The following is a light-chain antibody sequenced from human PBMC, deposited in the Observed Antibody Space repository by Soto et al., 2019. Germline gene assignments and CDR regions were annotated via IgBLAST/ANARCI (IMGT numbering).Light chain of an antibody. CDR3: SSYTSSSTLYV. CDR1: SSDVGGYNY. J-gene: IGLJ1*01. Sequence: SVLTQPASVSVSPGKSITISCTGTSSDVGGYNYVSWYQQHPGKAPKLMIYDVSNRPSGVSNRFSGSKSGNTASLTISGLQAEDEADYYCSSYTSSSTLYVFGTGTKVTVL. CDR2: DVS. V-gene: IGLV2-14*01.